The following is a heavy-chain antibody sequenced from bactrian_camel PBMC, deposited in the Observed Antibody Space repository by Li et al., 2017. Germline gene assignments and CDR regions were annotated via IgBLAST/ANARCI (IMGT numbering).Heavy chain of an antibody. J-gene: IGHJ4*01. D-gene: IGHD2*01. CDR2: IDRDGST. Sequence: HVQLVESGGDSVTAGVSLTLSCAASPGTTSTYCMDWWRQSPGRDEGVAAIDRDGSTAYPDFVRGRFTISKDNAKNTLYLQMNSLKSEDTAMYYCAAGPSCDYYSNPAAFNYWGQGTQVTVS. CDR3: AAGPSCDYYSNPAAFNY. V-gene: IGHV3S1*01. CDR1: PGTTSTYC.